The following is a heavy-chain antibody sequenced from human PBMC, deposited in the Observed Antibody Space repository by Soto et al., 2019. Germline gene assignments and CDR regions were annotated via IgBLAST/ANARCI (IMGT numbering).Heavy chain of an antibody. CDR2: ISDDGRNK. D-gene: IGHD6-19*01. Sequence: PGGSLRLSCAASGFSFTTYGMHWVRQAPGKGLEWVALISDDGRNKYYADSVRGRFTISRDNSKNTLYLQMNSLRPEDTAVYYCARYRGSGWYTDFDYWGQGTLVTVSS. CDR1: GFSFTTYG. J-gene: IGHJ4*02. CDR3: ARYRGSGWYTDFDY. V-gene: IGHV3-30*03.